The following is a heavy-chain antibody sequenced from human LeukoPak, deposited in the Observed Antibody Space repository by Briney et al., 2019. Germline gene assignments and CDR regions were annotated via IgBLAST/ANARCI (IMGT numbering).Heavy chain of an antibody. J-gene: IGHJ4*02. Sequence: SGGSLRLSCAASGFTFSNYWMNWVRQAPGKGLEWVANIKQDGSEKYYVDSVKGRFTISRDNAKNSLFLQMDSLRDDDTAIYYCAKGYTTPWDRHFDYWGQGSLVTVSS. CDR1: GFTFSNYW. D-gene: IGHD2-2*02. CDR3: AKGYTTPWDRHFDY. CDR2: IKQDGSEK. V-gene: IGHV3-7*01.